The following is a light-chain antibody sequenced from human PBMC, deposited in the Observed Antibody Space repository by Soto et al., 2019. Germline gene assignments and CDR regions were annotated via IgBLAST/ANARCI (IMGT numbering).Light chain of an antibody. V-gene: IGKV1-12*01. J-gene: IGKJ4*01. CDR3: QQANSFPHT. Sequence: DIQMTQSPSSVSASVGDRVIITCRASQDLSRWLAWYQQKAGKAPQLLIYPTSTLQSGVPSRFSGSGSGTEFTLTISSLQPEDFGTYYCQQANSFPHTLGGGTRVEIK. CDR1: QDLSRW. CDR2: PTS.